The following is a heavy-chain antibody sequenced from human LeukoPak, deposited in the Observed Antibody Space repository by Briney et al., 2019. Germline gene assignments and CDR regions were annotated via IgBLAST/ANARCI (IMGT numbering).Heavy chain of an antibody. V-gene: IGHV3-23*01. CDR2: ISGSGGST. Sequence: GGSLRLSCAASGFTFSSYAISWVRQAPGKGLEWVSAISGSGGSTYYADSVKGRFTISRDNSKNTLYLQMNSLRAEDTAVYYCAKDLLGYCSGGSCYSAYWGQGTLVTVSS. CDR1: GFTFSSYA. CDR3: AKDLLGYCSGGSCYSAY. D-gene: IGHD2-15*01. J-gene: IGHJ4*02.